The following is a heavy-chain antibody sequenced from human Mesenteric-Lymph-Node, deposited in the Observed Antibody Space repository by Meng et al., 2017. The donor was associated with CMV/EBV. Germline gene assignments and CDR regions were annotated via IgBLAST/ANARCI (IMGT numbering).Heavy chain of an antibody. CDR2: INHSGST. Sequence: SETLSLTCAVYGGSFSGYYWSWIRQPPGKGLEWIGEINHSGSTNYNPSLKSRVTISVDTSKNQFSLKLSSVTAADTAVYYCARGRGYYYGSGSYEDYFDYWGQGTLVTAPQ. J-gene: IGHJ4*02. D-gene: IGHD3-10*01. V-gene: IGHV4-34*01. CDR1: GGSFSGYY. CDR3: ARGRGYYYGSGSYEDYFDY.